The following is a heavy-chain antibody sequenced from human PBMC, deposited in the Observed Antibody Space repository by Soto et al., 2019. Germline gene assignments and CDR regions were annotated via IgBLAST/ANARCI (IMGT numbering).Heavy chain of an antibody. J-gene: IGHJ4*02. V-gene: IGHV4-34*01. CDR1: GGSFSGYY. CDR2: INHRGST. D-gene: IGHD1-7*01. Sequence: PSETLSLTCAVYGGSFSGYYWSWIRQPPEKGLEWIGEINHRGSTNYNPSLESRVTISVDTSKNQFSLKLSSVTAADTAVYYCARRTGTNRWDYWGQGTLVTVSS. CDR3: ARRTGTNRWDY.